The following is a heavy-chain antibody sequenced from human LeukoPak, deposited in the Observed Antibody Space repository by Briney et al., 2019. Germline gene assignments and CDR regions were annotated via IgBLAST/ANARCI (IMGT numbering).Heavy chain of an antibody. Sequence: GGSLRLSCAASGFTFSASAMTWVRQAPGKGLEWVSAISGSGSSTYNADSVKGRFTISRDNSKNMLYLKMDSLRAGDTAVYYCAKATSSGWYYFDYWGQGTLVTVSS. CDR1: GFTFSASA. CDR3: AKATSSGWYYFDY. V-gene: IGHV3-23*01. D-gene: IGHD6-19*01. J-gene: IGHJ4*02. CDR2: ISGSGSST.